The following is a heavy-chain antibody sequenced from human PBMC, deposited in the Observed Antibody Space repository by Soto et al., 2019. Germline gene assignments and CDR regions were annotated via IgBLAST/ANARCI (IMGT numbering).Heavy chain of an antibody. CDR3: ARDRKDFWSGYLYYYYYGMDV. Sequence: EVQLVESGGGLVKPGGSLRLSCAASGFTFSSYSMNWVRQAPGKGLEWVSSISSSSTYIYYADSVKGRFTISRDNAKNSLYLQMNSLRAEDTAVYYCARDRKDFWSGYLYYYYYGMDVWGQGTTVTVSS. CDR1: GFTFSSYS. CDR2: ISSSSTYI. V-gene: IGHV3-21*01. D-gene: IGHD3-3*01. J-gene: IGHJ6*02.